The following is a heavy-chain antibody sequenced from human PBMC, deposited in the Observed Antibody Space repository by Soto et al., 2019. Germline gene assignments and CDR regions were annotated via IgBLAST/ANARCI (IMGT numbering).Heavy chain of an antibody. CDR2: IYYSGST. J-gene: IGHJ6*02. Sequence: QVQLQESGPGLVKPSQTLSLTCTVSGDSISSGDYYWSWIRQPPGKGLEWIGYIYYSGSTYYNPSLKSRVTISVDTSKTPFSLKLSSVTAADTAVYYCARDIVLVPFFFGYYGMDVWGQGTTVTVSS. CDR3: ARDIVLVPFFFGYYGMDV. V-gene: IGHV4-30-4*01. D-gene: IGHD2-2*01. CDR1: GDSISSGDYY.